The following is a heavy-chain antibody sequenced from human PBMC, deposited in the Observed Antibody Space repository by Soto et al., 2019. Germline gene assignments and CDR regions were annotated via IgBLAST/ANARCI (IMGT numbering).Heavy chain of an antibody. CDR3: ARAKPRITIFGVVTQMWDAFDI. CDR1: GFTVSSNY. CDR2: IYSGGST. J-gene: IGHJ3*02. V-gene: IGHV3-66*01. D-gene: IGHD3-3*01. Sequence: GSLRLSCAASGFTVSSNYMSWVRQAPGKGLEWVSVIYSGGSTYYADSVKGRFTISRDNSKNTLYLQMNSLRAEDTAVYYCARAKPRITIFGVVTQMWDAFDIWGQGTMVTVSS.